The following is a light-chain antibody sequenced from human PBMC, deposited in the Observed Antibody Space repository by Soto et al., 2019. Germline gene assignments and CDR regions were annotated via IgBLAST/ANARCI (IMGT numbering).Light chain of an antibody. CDR3: QQRGDWPLYT. CDR1: QSISYN. CDR2: DAY. Sequence: IVLTQSPATLSLSPGERATLSCRASQSISYNLAWYQQKPCQAPRLLIYDAYNRATGVPARFSGSGSGTDVTISISSLEPEDFAVYYCQQRGDWPLYTFGQGSRLEIK. J-gene: IGKJ2*01. V-gene: IGKV3-11*01.